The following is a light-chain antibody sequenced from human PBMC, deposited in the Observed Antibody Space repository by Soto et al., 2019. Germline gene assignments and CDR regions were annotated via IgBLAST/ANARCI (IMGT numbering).Light chain of an antibody. Sequence: DIQVTPSPPTLSASVGDRVTITCRASQTISTWMAWYQQKPGTAPRILIYKASSLESGVPSRFSGSGSGTEFTLTISSLQPDDFATYYCQQYNSYRWTFGQGTKVDIK. J-gene: IGKJ1*01. CDR3: QQYNSYRWT. CDR2: KAS. V-gene: IGKV1-5*03. CDR1: QTISTW.